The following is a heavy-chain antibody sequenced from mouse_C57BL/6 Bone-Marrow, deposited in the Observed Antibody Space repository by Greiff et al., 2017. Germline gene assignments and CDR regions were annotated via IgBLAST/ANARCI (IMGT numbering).Heavy chain of an antibody. CDR3: ARGRDYGSSPFDY. Sequence: QVQLQQSGAELVRPGASVKLSCKASGYTFTDYYINWVKQRPGQGLEWIARIYPGSGNTYYNEKFKGKATLTAEKSSSTAYMQLSSLTSEDSAVYFCARGRDYGSSPFDYWGQGTTLTVSS. V-gene: IGHV1-76*01. CDR2: IYPGSGNT. J-gene: IGHJ2*01. CDR1: GYTFTDYY. D-gene: IGHD1-1*01.